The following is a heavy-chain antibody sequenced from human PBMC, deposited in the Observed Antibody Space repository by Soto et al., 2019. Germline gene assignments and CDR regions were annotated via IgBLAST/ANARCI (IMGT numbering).Heavy chain of an antibody. CDR3: ARERSSSSRGANWLDP. CDR2: IYYSGST. D-gene: IGHD6-6*01. V-gene: IGHV4-59*01. J-gene: IGHJ5*02. Sequence: PSETLSLTCTVSGGSITNYYWSWIQQPPGKGLEWIGYIYYSGSTNYNPSLKSRVTISVDTSKNQCSLKLNSVTAADTAIYYCARERSSSSRGANWLDPWGQEVLDTVSS. CDR1: GGSITNYY.